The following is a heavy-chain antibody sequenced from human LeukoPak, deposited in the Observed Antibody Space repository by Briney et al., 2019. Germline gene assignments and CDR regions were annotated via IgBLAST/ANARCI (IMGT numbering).Heavy chain of an antibody. J-gene: IGHJ4*02. V-gene: IGHV1-2*02. Sequence: ASVKVSCKASGYTFTGYYMHWVRQAPGQGLEWMGWINPNSGGTNYAQKFQGRVTMTRDTSISTAYMELSRLTSDDTAVYYCAREDRYCSGGSCPEYYFDYWGQGTLVTVSS. CDR2: INPNSGGT. CDR1: GYTFTGYY. CDR3: AREDRYCSGGSCPEYYFDY. D-gene: IGHD2-15*01.